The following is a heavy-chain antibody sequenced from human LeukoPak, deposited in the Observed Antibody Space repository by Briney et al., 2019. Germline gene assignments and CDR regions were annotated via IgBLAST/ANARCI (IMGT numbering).Heavy chain of an antibody. V-gene: IGHV3-7*01. D-gene: IGHD5-12*01. CDR2: IKQDGSEK. CDR3: ARDRWLPDY. Sequence: GGSLRLSCAASGFTFNNYAMSWVRQAPGKGLEWVANIKQDGSEKYYVNSVKGRFTISRDNAKNSLYLQMNSLRAEDTAVYYCARDRWLPDYWGQGTLVTVSS. CDR1: GFTFNNYA. J-gene: IGHJ4*02.